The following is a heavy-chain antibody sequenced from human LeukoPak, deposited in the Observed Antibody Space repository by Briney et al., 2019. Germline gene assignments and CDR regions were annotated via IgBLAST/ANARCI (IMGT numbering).Heavy chain of an antibody. J-gene: IGHJ3*01. CDR2: IYHSGST. CDR3: ARMPTMGTFHV. V-gene: IGHV4-38-2*01. CDR1: GSSISSGYY. D-gene: IGHD3-10*01. Sequence: SETLSLTCAVSGSSISSGYYWGWIRQPPGKGLEWIGSIYHSGSTYYNPSLKSRVTISVDTSKNQFSLKLTSVTAADTAVYYCARMPTMGTFHVWGQGTMVTVSS.